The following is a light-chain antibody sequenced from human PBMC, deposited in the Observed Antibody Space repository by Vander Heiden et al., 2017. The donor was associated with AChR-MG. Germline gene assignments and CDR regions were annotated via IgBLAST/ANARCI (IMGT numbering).Light chain of an antibody. J-gene: IGKJ3*01. CDR2: AVS. Sequence: IRMTQSPSSFSPSTGDSVTITCRANHGISSYLAWYQQKPGKAPKLLIYAVSTLLSGVPSRFSGSGSGTDFTLTISCLQSEDFATYYCQQDDSYPRTFGHGTKVDIK. V-gene: IGKV1-8*01. CDR1: HGISSY. CDR3: QQDDSYPRT.